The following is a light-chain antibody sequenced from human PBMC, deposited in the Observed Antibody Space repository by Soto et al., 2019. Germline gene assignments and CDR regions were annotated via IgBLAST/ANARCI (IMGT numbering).Light chain of an antibody. J-gene: IGKJ1*01. CDR3: QQSYSTPRRT. CDR1: QSISSY. Sequence: DIQMTQSPSSLSASVGDRVTITCRASQSISSYLNWYQQKPGKAPKLLIYAASSLQSGVPSRFSGSGSGTDFTLTINSLQPEDFATYYCQQSYSTPRRTFGQGTKVEIK. CDR2: AAS. V-gene: IGKV1-39*01.